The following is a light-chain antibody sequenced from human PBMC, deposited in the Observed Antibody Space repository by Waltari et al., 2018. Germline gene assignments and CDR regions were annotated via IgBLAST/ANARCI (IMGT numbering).Light chain of an antibody. CDR3: AAWDDSLSGYV. V-gene: IGLV1-44*01. J-gene: IGLJ1*01. CDR2: KND. Sequence: QSVLTQPPSASGTPGERVTISCSGSTSNVGTKTVNWYQPFPGMAPKPLIYKNDQRHAGVPARFSGSKSGTSASLAISGLQSEDEAVYYCAAWDDSLSGYVFGTGTKVSV. CDR1: TSNVGTKT.